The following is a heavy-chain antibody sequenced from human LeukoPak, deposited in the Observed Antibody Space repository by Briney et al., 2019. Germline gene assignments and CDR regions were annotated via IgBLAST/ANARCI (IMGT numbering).Heavy chain of an antibody. D-gene: IGHD3-3*01. CDR3: ARFLDNTYYYGMDV. CDR1: GGSISSTAYY. J-gene: IGHJ6*02. Sequence: SETLSLTCSVSGGSISSTAYYWGWIRQPPGKGLEWIGSIYYTGITYYNPSLKGRVTISLDTSRNQFSLKLNSVTAAETAVYYCARFLDNTYYYGMDVWGQGTTVTVSS. CDR2: IYYTGIT. V-gene: IGHV4-39*01.